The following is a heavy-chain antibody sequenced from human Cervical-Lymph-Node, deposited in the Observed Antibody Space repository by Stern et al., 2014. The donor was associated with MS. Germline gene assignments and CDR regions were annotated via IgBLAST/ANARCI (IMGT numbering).Heavy chain of an antibody. CDR1: GGTFSSYA. V-gene: IGHV1-69*12. D-gene: IGHD4-17*01. J-gene: IGHJ4*02. CDR2: IIPIFGTA. Sequence: QVQLVQSGAEVKKPGSSGKVSCKASGGTFSSYAISWVRQAPGQGLAWMGGIIPIFGTANYAQKFQGRVTITADESTSTAYMELSSLRSEDTAVYYCARGTSGTVTNMAFDYWGQGTLVTVSS. CDR3: ARGTSGTVTNMAFDY.